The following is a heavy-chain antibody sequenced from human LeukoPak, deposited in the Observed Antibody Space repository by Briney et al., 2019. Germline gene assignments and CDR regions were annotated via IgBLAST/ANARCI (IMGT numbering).Heavy chain of an antibody. D-gene: IGHD6-19*01. CDR1: GGTFSSYA. J-gene: IGHJ4*02. V-gene: IGHV1-69*13. CDR2: IIPIFGTA. Sequence: GASVKVSCKASGGTFSSYAISWVRQAPGQGLEWMGGIIPIFGTANYAQKFQGRVTITADESTSTAYMELSSLRSEDTAVYYCARDLRSPRGCPGNYWGQGTLVTVSS. CDR3: ARDLRSPRGCPGNY.